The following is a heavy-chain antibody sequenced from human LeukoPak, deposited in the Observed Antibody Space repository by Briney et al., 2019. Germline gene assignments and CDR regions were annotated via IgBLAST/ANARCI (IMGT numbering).Heavy chain of an antibody. CDR3: ARCSPYYDFWTGSSPYFDY. CDR1: GGSISSYY. D-gene: IGHD3-3*01. CDR2: IYYIGNT. V-gene: IGHV4-59*01. J-gene: IGHJ4*02. Sequence: SETLFLTCTVSGGSISSYYRNWIRQSPGKGLEWIGYIYYIGNTNYNPSLKSRVTISVDVSKNQFSLKLSSVTTADTAVYFCARCSPYYDFWTGSSPYFDYWGQGALVTVSS.